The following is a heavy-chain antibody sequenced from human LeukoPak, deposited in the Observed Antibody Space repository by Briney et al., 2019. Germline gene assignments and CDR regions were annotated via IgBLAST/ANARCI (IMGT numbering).Heavy chain of an antibody. CDR2: INSDGSST. J-gene: IGHJ4*02. V-gene: IGHV3-74*01. CDR1: GFSFSSYW. CDR3: ARGRGSGSSDY. D-gene: IGHD3-10*01. Sequence: GGSLRLSCEASGFSFSSYWMHWVRQVPGKGLVWVSRINSDGSSTIYADSVKGRFTISRDNAKNTLYLQMNSLRAEDTAVYYCARGRGSGSSDYWGQGTLVTVSS.